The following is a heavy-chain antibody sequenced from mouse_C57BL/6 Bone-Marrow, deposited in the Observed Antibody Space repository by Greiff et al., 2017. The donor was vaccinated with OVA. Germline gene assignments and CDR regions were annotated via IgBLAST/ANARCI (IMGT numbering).Heavy chain of an antibody. D-gene: IGHD2-4*01. CDR2: INPSTGGT. CDR3: ARSEYDYDVAWFAY. CDR1: GYSFTGYY. Sequence: EVKLQESGPELVKPGASVKISCKASGYSFTGYYMNWVKQSPEKSLEWIGEINPSTGGTTYNQKFKAKATLTVDKSSSTAYMQLKSLTSEDSAVYYCARSEYDYDVAWFAYWGQGTLVTVSA. V-gene: IGHV1-42*01. J-gene: IGHJ3*01.